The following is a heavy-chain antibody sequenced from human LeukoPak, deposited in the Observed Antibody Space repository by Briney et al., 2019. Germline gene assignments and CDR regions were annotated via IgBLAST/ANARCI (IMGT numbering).Heavy chain of an antibody. Sequence: SGGSLRLSCAASGFTFSSYAMAWVRQAPGKGLEWVSVISGSGGSTYYADSVKGRFTISRDNSKNTLYLQMNSLRAEDTAVYYRAKVFRGGLQLWLRSPFDYWGQGTLVTVSS. D-gene: IGHD5-18*01. CDR2: ISGSGGST. V-gene: IGHV3-23*01. J-gene: IGHJ4*02. CDR3: AKVFRGGLQLWLRSPFDY. CDR1: GFTFSSYA.